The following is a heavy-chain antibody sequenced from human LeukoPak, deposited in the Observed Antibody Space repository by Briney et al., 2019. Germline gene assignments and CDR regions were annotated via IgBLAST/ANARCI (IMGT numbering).Heavy chain of an antibody. CDR3: ARGSNLDSSGYYILLTLYYFDY. D-gene: IGHD3-22*01. CDR1: GGSISSSSYY. Sequence: PSETLSLTCTVSGGSISSSSYYWGWIRQPPGKGLEWIGSIYYSGSTYYNPSLKSRVTISVDTSKNQFSLKLSSVTAADTAVYYCARGSNLDSSGYYILLTLYYFDYWGQGTLVTVSS. J-gene: IGHJ4*02. CDR2: IYYSGST. V-gene: IGHV4-39*07.